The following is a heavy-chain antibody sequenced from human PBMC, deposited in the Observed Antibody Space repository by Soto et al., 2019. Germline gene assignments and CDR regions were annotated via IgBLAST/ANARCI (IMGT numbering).Heavy chain of an antibody. V-gene: IGHV3-33*01. Sequence: QVQLVESGGGVVQPGRSLRLSCAASGFTFSSYGMHWVRQAPGKGLEWVAVIWYDGSNKYYADSMKGRFTISRDNSKNTLYLQMNSLRAEDTAVYYCARERDQSVGAIFGVVIGNYYYGMDVWGQGTTVTVSS. J-gene: IGHJ6*02. CDR2: IWYDGSNK. CDR1: GFTFSSYG. CDR3: ARERDQSVGAIFGVVIGNYYYGMDV. D-gene: IGHD3-3*01.